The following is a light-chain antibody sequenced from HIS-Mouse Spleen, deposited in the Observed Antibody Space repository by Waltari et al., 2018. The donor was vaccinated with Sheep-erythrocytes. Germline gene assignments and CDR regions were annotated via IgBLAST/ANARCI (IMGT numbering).Light chain of an antibody. J-gene: IGKJ1*01. V-gene: IGKV3-15*01. Sequence: EIVMTQSPATLSVSPGERATLSCRASQSVSSNLAWYQQKPGQAPGLLIYGASTRATGIPARLSGSGSGTEFTLTISSMQSEDFAVYYCQQYNNWPWTFGQGTKVEIK. CDR3: QQYNNWPWT. CDR1: QSVSSN. CDR2: GAS.